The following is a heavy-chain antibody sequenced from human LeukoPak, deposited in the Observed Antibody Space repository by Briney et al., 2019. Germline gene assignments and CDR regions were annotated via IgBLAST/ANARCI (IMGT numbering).Heavy chain of an antibody. CDR1: GFTFSSYW. CDR3: ARLRSLDK. Sequence: GGSLRLSCAASGFTFSSYWMSWVRQAPGKGLEWVANIKEDDSEIYYVESVKGRFTISRDNAKNSLYLEMSSLRVEDTAVYFCARLRSLDKWGQGTLVTVS. V-gene: IGHV3-7*01. D-gene: IGHD5-24*01. J-gene: IGHJ4*02. CDR2: IKEDDSEI.